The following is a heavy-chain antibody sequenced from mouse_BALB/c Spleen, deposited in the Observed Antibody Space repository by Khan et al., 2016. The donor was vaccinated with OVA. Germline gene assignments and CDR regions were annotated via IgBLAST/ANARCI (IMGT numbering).Heavy chain of an antibody. J-gene: IGHJ4*01. CDR3: TRFITTTTGEYYAMDY. D-gene: IGHD1-2*01. CDR1: GFIFSSYG. Sequence: EVELVESGGDLVNPGGSLKLSCAASGFIFSSYGMSWVRQTPDKRLEWVATISSGGTYTYYPDSVKGRFTISRDNATNTPSLQMSSLKSEDTAMYYFTRFITTTTGEYYAMDYWGQGTSVTVSS. CDR2: ISSGGTYT. V-gene: IGHV5-6*01.